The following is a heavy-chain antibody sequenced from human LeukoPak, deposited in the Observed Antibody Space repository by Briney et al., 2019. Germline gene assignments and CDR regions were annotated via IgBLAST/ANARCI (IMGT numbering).Heavy chain of an antibody. D-gene: IGHD2-2*02. CDR1: GLTFSSYA. CDR3: TRYCSSDICYRAFDY. Sequence: GGSLRLSCSASGLTFSSYAMSWVRQAPGKGLEWVSYISRSAIYYADSVKGRFTISRDNAKNSLYLQMNSLRAEDTAVYYCTRYCSSDICYRAFDYWGQGTLVTVSS. J-gene: IGHJ4*02. V-gene: IGHV3-48*01. CDR2: ISRSAI.